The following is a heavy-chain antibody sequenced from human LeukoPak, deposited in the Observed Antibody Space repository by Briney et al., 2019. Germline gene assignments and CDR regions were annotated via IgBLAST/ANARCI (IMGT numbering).Heavy chain of an antibody. CDR3: ARGPELERFDY. J-gene: IGHJ4*02. CDR1: GGTSSSYA. D-gene: IGHD1-1*01. Sequence: SVKVSCKASGGTSSSYAISWVRQAPGQGLEWMGGIIPIFGTANYAQKFQGRVTITTDESTSTAYMELSSLRSEDTAVYYCARGPELERFDYWGQGTLVTVSS. CDR2: IIPIFGTA. V-gene: IGHV1-69*05.